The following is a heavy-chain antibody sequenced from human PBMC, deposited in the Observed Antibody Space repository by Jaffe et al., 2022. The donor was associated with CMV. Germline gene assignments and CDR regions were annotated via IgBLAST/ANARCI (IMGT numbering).Heavy chain of an antibody. CDR1: GFTFSSYA. D-gene: IGHD6-19*01. CDR3: AKMTSSSGRHYYGMDV. CDR2: ISGSGGST. Sequence: EVQLLESGGGLVQPGGSLRLSCAASGFTFSSYAMSWVRQAPGKGLEWVSAISGSGGSTYYADSVKGRFTISRDNSKNTLYLQMNSLRAEDTAVYYCAKMTSSSGRHYYGMDVWGQGTTVTVSS. V-gene: IGHV3-23*01. J-gene: IGHJ6*02.